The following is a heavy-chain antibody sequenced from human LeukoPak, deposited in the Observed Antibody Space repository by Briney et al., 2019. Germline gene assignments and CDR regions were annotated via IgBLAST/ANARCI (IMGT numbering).Heavy chain of an antibody. Sequence: GGSLRLSCAASGFTFSTYGIHWVRQAPGKGLEWVAVISYDGSNKYYADSVKGRFTISRDNSKNTLFLQMNSLGPEDTAVYYCARDDYYGSGSLDYWGQGTLVTVSS. D-gene: IGHD3-10*01. J-gene: IGHJ4*02. V-gene: IGHV3-30*03. CDR1: GFTFSTYG. CDR3: ARDDYYGSGSLDY. CDR2: ISYDGSNK.